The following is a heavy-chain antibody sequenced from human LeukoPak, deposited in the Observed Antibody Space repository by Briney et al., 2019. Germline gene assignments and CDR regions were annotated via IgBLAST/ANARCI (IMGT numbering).Heavy chain of an antibody. CDR1: GYTFTGDY. V-gene: IGHV1-2*02. CDR3: ASWSITIFDYYYMDV. D-gene: IGHD3-3*01. Sequence: AAVKVSCKPPGYTFTGDYMHWVRQAPGQGLEWMGWINPNSGRTNYAQKFQGRVTMTRDTSISTAYMELSRLRSDDTAVYYCASWSITIFDYYYMDVWGKGTTVTASS. CDR2: INPNSGRT. J-gene: IGHJ6*03.